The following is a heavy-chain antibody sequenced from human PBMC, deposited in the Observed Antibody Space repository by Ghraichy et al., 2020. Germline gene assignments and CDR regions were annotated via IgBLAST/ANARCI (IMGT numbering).Heavy chain of an antibody. CDR2: ISDSGGST. V-gene: IGHV3-23*01. Sequence: RGSLRLSCAASGLTFRNYAVSWVRQAPGKGLEWVAGISDSGGSTSYADSVKGRFTISRDNSKNTLYLQMNSLRAEDTAVYFCAKGAEVVPPTMVIYYLYPMDVWGKGTTVTGSS. D-gene: IGHD2-2*01. J-gene: IGHJ6*03. CDR3: AKGAEVVPPTMVIYYLYPMDV. CDR1: GLTFRNYA.